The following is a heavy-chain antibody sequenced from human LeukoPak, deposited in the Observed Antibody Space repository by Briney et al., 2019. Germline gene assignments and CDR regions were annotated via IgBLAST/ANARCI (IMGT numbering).Heavy chain of an antibody. CDR3: AKEWGYCSGGSCYSVSAGFDY. CDR1: GFTFSSYA. CDR2: ISGSGGST. V-gene: IGHV3-23*01. Sequence: GGSLRLSCAASGFTFSSYAMSWVRQAPGKGLEWVSAISGSGGSTYYADSVKGRFTISRDNSKNTLYLQMNSQRAEDTAVYYCAKEWGYCSGGSCYSVSAGFDYWGQGTLVTVSS. D-gene: IGHD2-15*01. J-gene: IGHJ4*02.